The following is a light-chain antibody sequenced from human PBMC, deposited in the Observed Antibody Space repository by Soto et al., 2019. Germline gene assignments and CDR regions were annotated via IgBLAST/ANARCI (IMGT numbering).Light chain of an antibody. CDR3: SSYAGSNNVI. CDR2: EFR. J-gene: IGLJ2*01. V-gene: IGLV2-8*01. CDR1: ANNIGGYNF. Sequence: QSVLTQPPSASGSPGQSVTISCTGAANNIGGYNFVSWYQQHPGKAPKLIISEFRERPSGVPDRFSGSKSGNTASLTVSGLQAEDEADYYCSSYAGSNNVIFGGGTQLT.